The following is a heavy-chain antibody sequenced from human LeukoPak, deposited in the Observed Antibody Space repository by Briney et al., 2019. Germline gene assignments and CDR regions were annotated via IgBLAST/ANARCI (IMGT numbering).Heavy chain of an antibody. V-gene: IGHV3-48*03. CDR1: GFSFSNYE. CDR2: ITSSGSTI. J-gene: IGHJ6*03. Sequence: GGSLRLSCAASGFSFSNYEMNWVRQAPGKGLEWVSYITSSGSTIHYADSVKGRFTISRDNAKNSLYLQMNSLRAEDTAVYYCARESSSWEIYYYYYMDVWGKGTTVTVSS. D-gene: IGHD6-13*01. CDR3: ARESSSWEIYYYYYMDV.